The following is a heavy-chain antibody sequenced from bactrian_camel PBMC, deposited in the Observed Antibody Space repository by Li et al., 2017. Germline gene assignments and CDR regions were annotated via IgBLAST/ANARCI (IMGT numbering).Heavy chain of an antibody. CDR2: IHRGGTIT. CDR1: GFTFSPYG. V-gene: IGHV3S40*01. Sequence: DVQLVESGGGLVQPGGSLRLSCAGFGFTFSPYGMSWVRQAPGKGLEWISVIHRGGTITHYADSVKGRFTISRDNAKNTVYLQLNSLKTEDMAMYYCARDESNWAVFTGFTYWGRGTQVTVS. CDR3: ARDESNWAVFTGFTY. J-gene: IGHJ4*01. D-gene: IGHD7*01.